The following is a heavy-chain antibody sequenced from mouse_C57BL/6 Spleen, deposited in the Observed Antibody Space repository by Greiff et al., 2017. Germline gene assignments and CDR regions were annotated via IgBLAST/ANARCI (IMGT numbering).Heavy chain of an antibody. V-gene: IGHV1-50*01. D-gene: IGHD2-1*01. CDR1: GYTFTSYW. CDR2: IDPSDSYT. Sequence: VQLQQPGAELVKPGASVKLSCKASGYTFTSYWMQWVKQRPGQGLEWIGEIDPSDSYTNYNQKFKGKATLTVDTSTSTAYMQLSSLTSEDSAVYYCAHACDGNYSYYAMDYWGQGTSVTVSS. J-gene: IGHJ4*01. CDR3: AHACDGNYSYYAMDY.